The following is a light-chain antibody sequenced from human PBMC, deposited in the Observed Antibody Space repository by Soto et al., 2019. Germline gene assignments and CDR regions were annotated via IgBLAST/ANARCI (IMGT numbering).Light chain of an antibody. Sequence: DIQMTQSPSSLSASVGDRVTITCRASQNIKKYLNWYQQKPGKAPNLLIYTASSLQVGLPSRFSGSGSGTDFTLTISSLQPEDSATYYSQQSFGTPLTFGGGTKVDIK. CDR2: TAS. CDR3: QQSFGTPLT. CDR1: QNIKKY. J-gene: IGKJ4*01. V-gene: IGKV1-39*01.